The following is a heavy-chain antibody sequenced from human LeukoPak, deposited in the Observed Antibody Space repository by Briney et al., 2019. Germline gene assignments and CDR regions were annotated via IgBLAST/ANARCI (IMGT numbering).Heavy chain of an antibody. CDR2: IYYSGST. Sequence: SETLSLTCTVSGGSISSYYWSWIRQPPGKGLEWIGYIYYSGSTNYNPSLKSRVTISVDTSKNQFSLKLSSVTAADTAVYYCARLHGVAATGPVFDFWGQGTLVTVSS. D-gene: IGHD6-13*01. J-gene: IGHJ4*02. CDR1: GGSISSYY. CDR3: ARLHGVAATGPVFDF. V-gene: IGHV4-59*08.